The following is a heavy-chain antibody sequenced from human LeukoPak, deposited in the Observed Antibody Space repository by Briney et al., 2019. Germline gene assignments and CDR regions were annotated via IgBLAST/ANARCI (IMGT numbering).Heavy chain of an antibody. CDR1: GGSINTNGYH. CDR2: IFYSGTI. V-gene: IGHV4-39*01. CDR3: ARLTAVAGPHNDFLDY. Sequence: SETLSLTCTVSGGSINTNGYHWGWVRQPPGKGLDWIASIFYSGTIYYNPSLKSRVTIFLDTSKNQFSLKLTSVTAADTAVYYCARLTAVAGPHNDFLDYWGQGTLVTVSS. J-gene: IGHJ4*02. D-gene: IGHD6-19*01.